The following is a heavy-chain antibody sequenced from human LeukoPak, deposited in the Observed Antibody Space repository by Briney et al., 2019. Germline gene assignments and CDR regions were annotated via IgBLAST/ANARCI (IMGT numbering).Heavy chain of an antibody. CDR2: IYYSGST. Sequence: TSETLSLTCTVSGGSISSYYWSWIRQPPGKGLEWIGYIYYSGSTNYNPSLKSRVTISVDTSKNQFSLKLSSVTAADTAVYYCARSTTGFGLDYYYGIDVWGQGTTVTVSS. D-gene: IGHD3-10*01. J-gene: IGHJ6*02. CDR3: ARSTTGFGLDYYYGIDV. CDR1: GGSISSYY. V-gene: IGHV4-59*01.